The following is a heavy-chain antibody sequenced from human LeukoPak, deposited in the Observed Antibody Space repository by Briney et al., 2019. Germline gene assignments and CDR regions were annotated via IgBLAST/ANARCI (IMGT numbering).Heavy chain of an antibody. CDR3: ASLDTAMVSVV. V-gene: IGHV3-11*04. D-gene: IGHD5-18*01. Sequence: GGSLRLSCAASGFTFSDYYMSWIRQAPGKGLEWVSYISSSGSTIYYADSVKGRFTISRDNAKNSLYLQMNSLRAEDTAVYYCASLDTAMVSVVWGQGTLVTVSS. CDR2: ISSSGSTI. J-gene: IGHJ4*02. CDR1: GFTFSDYY.